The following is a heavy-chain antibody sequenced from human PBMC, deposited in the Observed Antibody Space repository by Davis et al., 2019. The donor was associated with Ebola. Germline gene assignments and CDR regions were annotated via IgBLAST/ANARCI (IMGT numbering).Heavy chain of an antibody. J-gene: IGHJ6*03. CDR3: ARDRSGYDYYYYYYYMDV. Sequence: GESLKISCAASGFTFSSYAMSWVRQAPGKGLEWVSAISGSGGSTYYADSVKGRFTISRDNAKNSLYLQMNSLRAEDTAVYYCARDRSGYDYYYYYYYMDVWGKGTTVTVSS. V-gene: IGHV3-23*01. D-gene: IGHD5-12*01. CDR1: GFTFSSYA. CDR2: ISGSGGST.